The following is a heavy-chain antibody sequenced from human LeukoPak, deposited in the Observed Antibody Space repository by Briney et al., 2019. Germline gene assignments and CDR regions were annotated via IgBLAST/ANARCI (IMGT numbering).Heavy chain of an antibody. CDR3: AKGIWWFDP. CDR1: GGSFSGYY. J-gene: IGHJ5*02. V-gene: IGHV4-34*01. CDR2: INHSGST. Sequence: SETLSLTCAVYGGSFSGYYWSWIRQPPGKGLEWIGEINHSGSTNYNPSLKSRVTISVDTSKNQFSLKLSSVTAADTAVYYCAKGIWWFDPWGQGTLVTVSS.